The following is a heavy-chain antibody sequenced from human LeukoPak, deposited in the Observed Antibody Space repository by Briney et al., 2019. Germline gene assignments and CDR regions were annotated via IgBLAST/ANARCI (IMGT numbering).Heavy chain of an antibody. Sequence: PSETLSLTCTVSGGSISSTNYNWGWIRQPPRRGPEWLASVYYSGLTYYNSSLKSRVSISVDTSKNQFSLKLTSVTAADTAVYYCARDPQDIVVVPAAFFDYWGQGTLVTVSS. D-gene: IGHD2-2*01. J-gene: IGHJ4*02. CDR3: ARDPQDIVVVPAAFFDY. V-gene: IGHV4-39*07. CDR2: VYYSGLT. CDR1: GGSISSTNYN.